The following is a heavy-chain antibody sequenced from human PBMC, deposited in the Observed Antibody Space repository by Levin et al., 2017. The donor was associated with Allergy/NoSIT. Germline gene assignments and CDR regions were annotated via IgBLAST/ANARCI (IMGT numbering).Heavy chain of an antibody. V-gene: IGHV3-30*03. J-gene: IGHJ4*02. CDR2: ISYDGSNK. Sequence: PGESLKISCAASGFTFSSHAMHWVRQAPGKGLEWVAVISYDGSNKDYEDSLKGRFAISRDNSKNTLYLQMNSLKTEDTAVYYCARDRQWLVRDEYFDHWGQGTLVTVSS. CDR1: GFTFSSHA. CDR3: ARDRQWLVRDEYFDH. D-gene: IGHD6-19*01.